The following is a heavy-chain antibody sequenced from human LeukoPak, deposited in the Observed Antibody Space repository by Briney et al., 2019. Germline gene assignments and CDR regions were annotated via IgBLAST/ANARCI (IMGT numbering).Heavy chain of an antibody. Sequence: GGSLRLSCAASGFTFSSYAMSWVRQAPGKGLEWVSAISGSGGSTYYADSVKGRFTISRDNSKNTLYLQMNSLRAKDTAVYYCAKGESYSYGSYYYYGMDVWGQGTTVTVSS. J-gene: IGHJ6*02. CDR2: ISGSGGST. D-gene: IGHD5-18*01. CDR1: GFTFSSYA. CDR3: AKGESYSYGSYYYYGMDV. V-gene: IGHV3-23*01.